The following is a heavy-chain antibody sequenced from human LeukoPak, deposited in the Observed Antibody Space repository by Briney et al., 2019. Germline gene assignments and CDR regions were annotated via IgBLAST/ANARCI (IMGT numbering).Heavy chain of an antibody. D-gene: IGHD5-18*01. J-gene: IGHJ4*02. CDR1: RVTFRSHS. CDR3: AASTKHTAMVDY. V-gene: IGHV3-21*01. Sequence: PGGSLRLSCAASRVTFRSHSMYWVRPALGEGREWVSSICSSRSYIYYAHTLKSRFTISRANAKKTLHLQMNSLRAEDTAVYYCAASTKHTAMVDYWGQGTLVTVSS. CDR2: ICSSRSYI.